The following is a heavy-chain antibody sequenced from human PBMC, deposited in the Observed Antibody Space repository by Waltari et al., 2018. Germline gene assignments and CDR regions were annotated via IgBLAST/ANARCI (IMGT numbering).Heavy chain of an antibody. CDR2: IYNGGGT. Sequence: ELQVVESGGGLVPPGGALGPAWQASGFYARPRHMTWVRQAPGKGLEWVSVIYNGGGTYVADSVRGRFTTSRDNSRDTVHLQMNSLRVEDTAVYYCARHLAREQGASSDFWGQGTKVTVSS. D-gene: IGHD6-13*01. J-gene: IGHJ3*01. V-gene: IGHV3-66*04. CDR1: GFYARPRH. CDR3: ARHLAREQGASSDF.